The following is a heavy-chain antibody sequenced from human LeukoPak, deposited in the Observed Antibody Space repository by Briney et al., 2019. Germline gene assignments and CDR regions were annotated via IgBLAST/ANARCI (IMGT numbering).Heavy chain of an antibody. V-gene: IGHV3-53*05. CDR3: ARGWLAETTVVTPYNY. Sequence: GGSLRLSCAASGFTVSSNYMSWVRQAPGKGLEWVSVIYSGGSTYYADSVKGRFTISRDNSKNTLYLQMNSLRSEDTAVYYCARGWLAETTVVTPYNYWGQGTLVTVSS. D-gene: IGHD4-23*01. CDR1: GFTVSSNY. CDR2: IYSGGST. J-gene: IGHJ4*02.